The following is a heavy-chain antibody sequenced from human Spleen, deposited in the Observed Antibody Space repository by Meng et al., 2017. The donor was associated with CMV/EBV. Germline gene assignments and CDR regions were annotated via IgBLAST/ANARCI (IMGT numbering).Heavy chain of an antibody. J-gene: IGHJ6*02. CDR1: GFIFSDYY. CDR2: ISGSGRTI. Sequence: GESLKISCAASGFIFSDYYMSWIRQTPGKGLEWVSYISGSGRTIDYTDSVKGQFTSSRDNAKNTLYLQMNSLRAEDTAVYYCAREEEWELYYYYGRDVWGQGTTVTVSS. D-gene: IGHD1-26*01. V-gene: IGHV3-11*01. CDR3: AREEEWELYYYYGRDV.